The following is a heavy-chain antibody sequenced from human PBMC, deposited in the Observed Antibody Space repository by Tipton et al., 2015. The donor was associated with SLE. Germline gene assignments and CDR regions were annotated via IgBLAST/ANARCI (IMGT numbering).Heavy chain of an antibody. CDR1: GGSISSYY. Sequence: TLSLTCTVSGGSISSYYWSWIRQPPGKGLEWIGYIYYSGSTNYNPSLKSRVTISVDTSKNQFSLKLTSVPAADTAVYYCARRGSYMGPLQAWGQGTLVTVSS. V-gene: IGHV4-59*08. J-gene: IGHJ5*02. CDR2: IYYSGST. D-gene: IGHD5-24*01. CDR3: ARRGSYMGPLQA.